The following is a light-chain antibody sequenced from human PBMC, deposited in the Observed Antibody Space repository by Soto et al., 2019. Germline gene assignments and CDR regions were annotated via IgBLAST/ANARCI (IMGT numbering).Light chain of an antibody. CDR1: SGHSDYA. J-gene: IGLJ3*02. V-gene: IGLV4-69*01. CDR2: VTSDGSH. CDR3: QAWGTGGV. Sequence: QSVLTQSPSASASPGGSVRLTCTLSSGHSDYAIAWHQQQPEKGPRYLMKVTSDGSHTKGDGIPDRISGSSSGADRYLTISSLRSDDEADYYCQAWGTGGVFGGGTKVTVL.